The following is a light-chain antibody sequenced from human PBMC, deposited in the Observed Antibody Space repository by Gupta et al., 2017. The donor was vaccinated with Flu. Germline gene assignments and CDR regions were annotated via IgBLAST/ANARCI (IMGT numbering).Light chain of an antibody. Sequence: SALTQPASVSGSPGQSITISCTATSSEVGDYEYVSWYQQHPGKAPKLMIYGVTNRPSGVSDRFSGSKSETTASLTISGLQPEDEADYFCSSYTGTTTIFGGGTKLTVL. J-gene: IGLJ2*01. CDR3: SSYTGTTTI. CDR2: GVT. CDR1: SSEVGDYEY. V-gene: IGLV2-14*03.